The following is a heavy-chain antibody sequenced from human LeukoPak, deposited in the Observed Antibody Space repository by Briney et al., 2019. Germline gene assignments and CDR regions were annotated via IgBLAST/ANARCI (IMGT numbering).Heavy chain of an antibody. CDR1: GFTSGSYW. CDR3: ASVAVAGRGYFGY. J-gene: IGHJ4*02. D-gene: IGHD6-19*01. Sequence: GGSLRLSCAASGFTSGSYWMSWVRQAPGKGLEWVANIKQDGSEKYYVDSVKGRFTISRDNAKNSLYLQMNSLRAEDTAVYYCASVAVAGRGYFGYWGQGTLVTVSS. CDR2: IKQDGSEK. V-gene: IGHV3-7*01.